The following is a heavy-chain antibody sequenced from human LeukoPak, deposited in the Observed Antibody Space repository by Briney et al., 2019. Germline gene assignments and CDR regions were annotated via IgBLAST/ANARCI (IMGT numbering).Heavy chain of an antibody. CDR1: GFTFSSYS. CDR3: ARDIAAAGTGY. V-gene: IGHV3-48*01. Sequence: GGSLRLSCAASGFTFSSYSMNWVRQAPGKGLEWVSYISSSSSSIYYADSVKGRFTISRDNAKNSLYLQMNSLRAEDTAVYYCARDIAAAGTGYLGQGTLVTVSS. J-gene: IGHJ4*02. CDR2: ISSSSSSI. D-gene: IGHD6-13*01.